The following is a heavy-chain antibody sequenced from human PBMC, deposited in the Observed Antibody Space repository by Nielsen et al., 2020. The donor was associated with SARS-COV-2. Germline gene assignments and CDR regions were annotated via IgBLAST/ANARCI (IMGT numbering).Heavy chain of an antibody. Sequence: ASLKVSCKASGYTFTSYAMNWVRQAPGQGLEWMGWINTNTGNPTYAQGFTGRFVFSLDTSVSTAYLQISSLKAEDTAVYYCARGPLGSSRYYYYGMDVWGQGTTVTVSS. CDR2: INTNTGNP. CDR1: GYTFTSYA. D-gene: IGHD6-13*01. V-gene: IGHV7-4-1*02. J-gene: IGHJ6*02. CDR3: ARGPLGSSRYYYYGMDV.